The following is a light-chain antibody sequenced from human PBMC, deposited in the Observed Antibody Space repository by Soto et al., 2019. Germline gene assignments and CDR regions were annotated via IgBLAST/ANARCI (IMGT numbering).Light chain of an antibody. CDR1: QGVSSSY. CDR2: DES. J-gene: IGKJ1*01. V-gene: IGKV3-11*01. CDR3: RQHSDCSPLT. Sequence: EIQLTQSPCTLSFSPGERATLSCRASQGVSSSYLAWYQQKHGQATRLLIYDESNRATSIVARCSGGGCGADFFIIISSIEHDDVVVYYCRQHSDCSPLTFGQGTKVDIK.